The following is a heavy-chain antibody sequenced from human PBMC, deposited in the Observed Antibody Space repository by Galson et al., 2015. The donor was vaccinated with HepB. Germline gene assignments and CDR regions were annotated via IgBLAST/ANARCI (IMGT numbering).Heavy chain of an antibody. CDR2: IDPSDSNV. D-gene: IGHD6-25*01. Sequence: QSGAEVKKPGESLRISCKASGYSFTMYWISWVRQMPGKGLEWMGRIDPSDSNVNYSPSFQGHVTISADKSVTTAYLQWNSLKASDTAMYYCARHWGPISSGWPVWFEPWGQGTLVTVSS. J-gene: IGHJ5*02. V-gene: IGHV5-10-1*01. CDR3: ARHWGPISSGWPVWFEP. CDR1: GYSFTMYW.